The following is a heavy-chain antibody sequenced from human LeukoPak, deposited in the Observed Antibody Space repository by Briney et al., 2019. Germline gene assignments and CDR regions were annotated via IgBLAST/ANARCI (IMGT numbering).Heavy chain of an antibody. CDR3: VRAPSGGWDGWFDP. Sequence: GGSLRLSCAPSGFTLSNYWMHWVRQVPGKGLVWVTRISSDGTSTSYADSVKGRFTVSRDNAKNTLYLQMNSLRAEDTAVYYCVRAPSGGWDGWFDPWGQGTLVTVSS. CDR2: ISSDGTST. J-gene: IGHJ5*02. CDR1: GFTLSNYW. V-gene: IGHV3-74*01. D-gene: IGHD2-15*01.